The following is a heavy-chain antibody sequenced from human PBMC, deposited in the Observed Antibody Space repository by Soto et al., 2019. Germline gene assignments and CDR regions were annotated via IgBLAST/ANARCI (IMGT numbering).Heavy chain of an antibody. J-gene: IGHJ3*01. Sequence: QVQLVQSGAEVKKPGASVKVSCKASGYTFTSYGISWVRQAPGQGLELVGWINPYNGNTNYAQKLQGRVTMIIDTSTSTAYMELRSLRSDDTAMYYCARVIVATSAFDFWGQGTLVTVSS. V-gene: IGHV1-18*01. D-gene: IGHD5-12*01. CDR3: ARVIVATSAFDF. CDR2: INPYNGNT. CDR1: GYTFTSYG.